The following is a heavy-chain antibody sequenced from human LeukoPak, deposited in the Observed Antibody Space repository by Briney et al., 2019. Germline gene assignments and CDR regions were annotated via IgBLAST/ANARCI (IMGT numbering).Heavy chain of an antibody. V-gene: IGHV1-69*02. CDR1: GYTFTGYY. Sequence: GASVKVSCKASGYTFTGYYMHWVRQAPGQGLEWMGRIIPILGIANYAQKFQGRVTITADKSTSTAYMELSSLRSEDTAVYYCASYGDYAGYYGMDVWGQGTTVTVSS. D-gene: IGHD4-17*01. CDR2: IIPILGIA. CDR3: ASYGDYAGYYGMDV. J-gene: IGHJ6*02.